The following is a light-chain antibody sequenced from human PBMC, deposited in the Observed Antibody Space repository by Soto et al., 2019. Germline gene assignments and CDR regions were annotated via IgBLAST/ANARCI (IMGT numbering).Light chain of an antibody. V-gene: IGLV1-47*01. J-gene: IGLJ7*01. CDR1: SSNIGNNY. Sequence: QSVLTQPPSASGTPGQRVTISCSGSSSNIGNNYVFWYQKLPGTAPKLLIYRNHQRPSRVPDRFSGSKSRTSASLAISGRRYEDEADYHCATWDDSLSGPVFGGGTQLTVL. CDR3: ATWDDSLSGPV. CDR2: RNH.